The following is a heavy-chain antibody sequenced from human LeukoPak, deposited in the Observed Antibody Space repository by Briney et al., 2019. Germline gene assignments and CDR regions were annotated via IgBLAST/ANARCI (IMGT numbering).Heavy chain of an antibody. D-gene: IGHD2-8*01. V-gene: IGHV1-69*01. Sequence: GSSVKVSCKASGATFSYYAISWVRQAPRQGLEWVGGIIPIFGTTNYAQKFQGRVTITADESTSTGYMELSSLRSEDTAVYFCAREYCTNGVCSTGPEYWGQGTLVTVSS. J-gene: IGHJ4*02. CDR1: GATFSYYA. CDR3: AREYCTNGVCSTGPEY. CDR2: IIPIFGTT.